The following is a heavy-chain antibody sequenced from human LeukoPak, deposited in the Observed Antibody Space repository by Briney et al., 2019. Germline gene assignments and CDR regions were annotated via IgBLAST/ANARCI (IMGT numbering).Heavy chain of an antibody. J-gene: IGHJ4*02. V-gene: IGHV3-49*04. D-gene: IGHD3-3*01. CDR1: VFTFGDYA. CDR2: IRSKAYGGTT. CDR3: TRALYYDFWSGFDY. Sequence: GGSLRLSCTASVFTFGDYAMSWVRQAPGKGLEWVVFIRSKAYGGTTEYAASVKGRFTISRDDSKSIDYLQMNSLKTEDTDVYYCTRALYYDFWSGFDYWGQGTLVNVSS.